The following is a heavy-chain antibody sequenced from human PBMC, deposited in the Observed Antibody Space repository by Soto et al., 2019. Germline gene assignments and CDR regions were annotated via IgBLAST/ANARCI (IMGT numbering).Heavy chain of an antibody. D-gene: IGHD6-19*01. CDR1: GFTSSNYA. V-gene: IGHV3-23*01. Sequence: EVQLLESGGGLVQPGGSLRLSCTASGFTSSNYAMSWVRQAPGKGLEWVSAISRSGGSTYYADSVKGRFTMSRDNSKNTLYLQMNSLRAEDTAVYYCARDLWGTVAGTSSGFWGQGTLVTVSS. CDR3: ARDLWGTVAGTSSGF. J-gene: IGHJ4*02. CDR2: ISRSGGST.